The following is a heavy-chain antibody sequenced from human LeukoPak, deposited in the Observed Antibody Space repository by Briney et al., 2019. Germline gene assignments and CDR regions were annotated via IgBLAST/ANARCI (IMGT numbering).Heavy chain of an antibody. CDR1: GFTSSSYW. CDR2: IKQDGSEK. CDR3: ARGFDSSGCYRSPIDY. V-gene: IGHV3-7*01. D-gene: IGHD3-22*01. J-gene: IGHJ4*02. Sequence: GGSLRLSCAASGFTSSSYWMSWVRQAPGKGLEWVANIKQDGSEKYYVDSVKGRFTISRDNAKNSLYLQMNSLRAEDTAVYYCARGFDSSGCYRSPIDYWGQGTLVTVSS.